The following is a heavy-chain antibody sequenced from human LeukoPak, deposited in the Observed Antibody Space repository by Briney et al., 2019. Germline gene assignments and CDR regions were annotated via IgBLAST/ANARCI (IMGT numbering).Heavy chain of an antibody. CDR2: ISGSGGST. CDR1: GFTFSSYA. V-gene: IGHV3-23*01. D-gene: IGHD2-2*01. CDR3: AKDPVGVPAATDY. J-gene: IGHJ4*02. Sequence: GGSLRLSCAASGFTFSSYAMSWVRQAPGKGLEWDSAISGSGGSTYYADSVKGRFTISRDNSKNTLYLQMNSLRAEDTAVYYCAKDPVGVPAATDYWGQGTLVTVSS.